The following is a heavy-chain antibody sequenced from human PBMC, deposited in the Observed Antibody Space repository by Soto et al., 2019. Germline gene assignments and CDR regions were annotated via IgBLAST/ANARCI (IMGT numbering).Heavy chain of an antibody. V-gene: IGHV3-23*01. D-gene: IGHD3-10*01. CDR3: AKVIDSGSYPPFDY. CDR2: ISGRGGDT. CDR1: GFTFSNSA. J-gene: IGHJ4*02. Sequence: EVQLLESGGGLVQPGGSLRLSCAASGFTFSNSAMTWVRQGPGKGLEWVSGISGRGGDTYYADSVKGRFSISRDNSKSTLYLQLSSLRVEDTAVYYCAKVIDSGSYPPFDYWGQGTLVTVSS.